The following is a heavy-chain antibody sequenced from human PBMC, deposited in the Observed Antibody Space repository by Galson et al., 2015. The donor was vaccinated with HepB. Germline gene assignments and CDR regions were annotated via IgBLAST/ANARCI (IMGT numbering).Heavy chain of an antibody. CDR2: MLPSGDSI. CDR3: ARGLDY. CDR1: GYSFTSYY. Sequence: SVKVSCKASGYSFTSYYLHWVRQAPGQGLEWMGIMLPSGDSITYAQNFQGRLTMTRDTSTSTVYMELSSLRSGDTAVYYWARGLDYWGQGTLVTVSS. V-gene: IGHV1-46*01. J-gene: IGHJ4*02.